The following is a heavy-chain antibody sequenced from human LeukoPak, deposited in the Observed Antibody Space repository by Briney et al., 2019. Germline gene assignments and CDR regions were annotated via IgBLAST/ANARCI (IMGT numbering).Heavy chain of an antibody. CDR2: KDYSGST. J-gene: IGHJ4*02. CDR1: GGSISRYY. Sequence: SETLSLTCTVSGGSISRYYWSWIRQPPGKGLEWIGYKDYSGSTNYNRSLKSRVTISVDTSKNQFSLKLSSVTAADTAVYYCAREKRIPYYYDSSGYIHWGQGTLVTVSS. D-gene: IGHD3-22*01. CDR3: AREKRIPYYYDSSGYIH. V-gene: IGHV4-59*12.